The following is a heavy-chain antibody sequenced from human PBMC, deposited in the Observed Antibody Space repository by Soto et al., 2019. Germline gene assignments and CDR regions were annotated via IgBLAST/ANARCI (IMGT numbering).Heavy chain of an antibody. CDR3: ARDAYDSSGYYPFDY. CDR2: IWYDGTNK. CDR1: GLTFSSYG. J-gene: IGHJ4*02. V-gene: IGHV3-33*01. Sequence: GGSLRLSCAASGLTFSSYGMHWVRQAPGKGLEWVAVIWYDGTNKYYADSVKGRFTISRDNSKNKLYLQMNSLRAEDAAVYYCARDAYDSSGYYPFDYWGQGTLVTVSS. D-gene: IGHD3-22*01.